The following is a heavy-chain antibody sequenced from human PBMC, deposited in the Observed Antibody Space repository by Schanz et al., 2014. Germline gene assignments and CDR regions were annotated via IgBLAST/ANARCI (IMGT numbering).Heavy chain of an antibody. Sequence: EVQLLESGGGLVQPGGSLRLSCAASGFTFSSYAMSWVRQAPGKGLEWVSGIYSGIGAYYADSVKDRFTVSRDNSKNTVYLQMNRLRAEDTAIYYCAKLSSSGRLAGYFDYWGQGALVTVSS. CDR1: GFTFSSYA. CDR2: IYSGIGA. D-gene: IGHD6-19*01. V-gene: IGHV3-23*05. J-gene: IGHJ4*02. CDR3: AKLSSSGRLAGYFDY.